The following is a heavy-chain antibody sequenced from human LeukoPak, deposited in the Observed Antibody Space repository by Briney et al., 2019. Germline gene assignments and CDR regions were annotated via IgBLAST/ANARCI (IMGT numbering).Heavy chain of an antibody. V-gene: IGHV3-15*01. CDR2: IKDKANGGTT. J-gene: IGHJ4*02. CDR3: ALDESNYAPYDFDY. Sequence: PGGSLRLSCVASGVTFSHAWMNRVRQAPGKGLEWVGRIKDKANGGTTDYAAPVKDRFTVSRDDSEKTLYLQMNSLKIEDTAVYYCALDESNYAPYDFDYWGQGTLVTVSS. CDR1: GVTFSHAW. D-gene: IGHD4/OR15-4a*01.